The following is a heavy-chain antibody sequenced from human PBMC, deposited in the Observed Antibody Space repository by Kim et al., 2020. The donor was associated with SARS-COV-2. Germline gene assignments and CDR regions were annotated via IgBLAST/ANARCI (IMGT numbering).Heavy chain of an antibody. CDR2: ISSSSSYI. D-gene: IGHD1-26*01. Sequence: GGSLRLSCAASGFTFSSYSMNWVRQAPGKGLEWVSSISSSSSYIYYADSVKGRFTISRDNAKNSLYLQMNSLRAEDTAVYYCARDLAGGVNYYYYGMDVWGEGTTVTGSS. CDR1: GFTFSSYS. J-gene: IGHJ6*04. CDR3: ARDLAGGVNYYYYGMDV. V-gene: IGHV3-21*01.